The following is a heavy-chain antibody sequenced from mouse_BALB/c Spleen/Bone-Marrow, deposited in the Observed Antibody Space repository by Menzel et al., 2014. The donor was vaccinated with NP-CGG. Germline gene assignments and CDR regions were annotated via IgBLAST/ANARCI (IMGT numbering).Heavy chain of an antibody. CDR1: GFNITDTY. CDR2: IDPANGNT. CDR3: ARYGNSLGYYGMDY. V-gene: IGHV14-3*02. D-gene: IGHD2-1*01. J-gene: IGHJ4*01. Sequence: AQLQQPGAELVKPGASVKLSCTASGFNITDTYMHWVKQRPEQGLEWIGRIDPANGNTKYDPKLQGKATITADTSSNTAYLQLSSLTSEDTAVYYCARYGNSLGYYGMDYWGQGTSVTVSS.